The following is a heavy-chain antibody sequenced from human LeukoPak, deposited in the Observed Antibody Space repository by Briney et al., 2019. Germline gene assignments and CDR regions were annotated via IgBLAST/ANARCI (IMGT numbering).Heavy chain of an antibody. CDR1: GGSFSGYY. Sequence: SETLSLTCAVYGGSFSGYYWSWIRQPPGKGLEWIGEINHSGSTNYNPSLKSRVTISVDTSKNQFSLKLSSVTAADTAVYYCARSRRFLEWFYYYYYMDVWGKGTTDTVSS. CDR3: ARSRRFLEWFYYYYYMDV. D-gene: IGHD3-3*01. J-gene: IGHJ6*03. CDR2: INHSGST. V-gene: IGHV4-34*01.